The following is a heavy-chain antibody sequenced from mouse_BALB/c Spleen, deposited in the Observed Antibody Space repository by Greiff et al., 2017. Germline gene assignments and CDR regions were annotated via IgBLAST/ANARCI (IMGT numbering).Heavy chain of an antibody. V-gene: IGHV1-69*02. J-gene: IGHJ3*01. CDR1: GYTFTSYW. D-gene: IGHD1-1*01. Sequence: QVQLQQPGAELVRPGASVKLSCKASGYTFTSYWINWVKQRPGQGLEWIGNIYPSGSYTNYNQKFKDKATLTVDKSSSTAYMQLSSPTSEDSAVYYCTRDGSSSRWFAYWGQGTLVTVSA. CDR2: IYPSGSYT. CDR3: TRDGSSSRWFAY.